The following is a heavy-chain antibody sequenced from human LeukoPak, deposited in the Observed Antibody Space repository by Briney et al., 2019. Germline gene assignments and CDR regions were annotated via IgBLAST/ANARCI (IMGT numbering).Heavy chain of an antibody. CDR1: GYTFTGYY. V-gene: IGHV1-2*04. CDR2: INPNSGGT. Sequence: ASVKASCKASGYTFTGYYMHWVRQAPGQGLEWMGWINPNSGGTNYAQKFQGWVTMTRDTSISTAYMELSRLRSDDTAVYYCARGTRIVGATAFDIWGQGTMVTVSS. CDR3: ARGTRIVGATAFDI. J-gene: IGHJ3*02. D-gene: IGHD1-26*01.